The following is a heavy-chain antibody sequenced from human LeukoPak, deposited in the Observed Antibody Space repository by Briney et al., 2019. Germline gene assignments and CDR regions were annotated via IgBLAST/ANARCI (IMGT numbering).Heavy chain of an antibody. CDR1: GDSISSNNW. Sequence: SGTLSLTCAVSGDSISSNNWWSWVRQPPGKGLEWVGEIYHSGSTNYRPSLKSRVTISLDNSKNQFSLGLTSVTAADTAVYYCARDPSGNGVNFDYWGQGTLVTVSS. CDR2: IYHSGST. D-gene: IGHD3-10*01. J-gene: IGHJ4*02. CDR3: ARDPSGNGVNFDY. V-gene: IGHV4-4*02.